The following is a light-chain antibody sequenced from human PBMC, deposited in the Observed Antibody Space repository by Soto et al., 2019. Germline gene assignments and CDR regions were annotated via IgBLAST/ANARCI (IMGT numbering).Light chain of an antibody. CDR3: QQYYNWPRT. CDR1: QSVRSS. Sequence: EIVMTQSPGTLSVSPGERATLFCRASQSVRSSLAWYQQKPGQAPRLFIYDASTRATGIPARFSGSGSGTEFTLTINSLQAEDCAVYYCQQYYNWPRTFGQGTRLEIK. CDR2: DAS. J-gene: IGKJ5*01. V-gene: IGKV3-15*01.